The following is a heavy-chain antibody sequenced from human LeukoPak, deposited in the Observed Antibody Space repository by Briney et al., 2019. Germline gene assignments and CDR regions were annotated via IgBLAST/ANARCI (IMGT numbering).Heavy chain of an antibody. CDR3: ATRTGYSGYY. CDR2: INNSGST. D-gene: IGHD5-12*01. J-gene: IGHJ4*02. Sequence: SETLPLTCAVYGGSFSGYYWSWIRQPPGKGLEWIGEINNSGSTNYNPSLKSRVTISVDTSKNQFSLKLSSVTAADTAVYYGATRTGYSGYYWGQGTLVTVSS. V-gene: IGHV4-34*01. CDR1: GGSFSGYY.